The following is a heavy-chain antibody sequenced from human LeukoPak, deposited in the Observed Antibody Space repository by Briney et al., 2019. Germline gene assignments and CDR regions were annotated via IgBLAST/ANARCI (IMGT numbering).Heavy chain of an antibody. CDR2: AYYRPQRYN. CDR3: AREEAGTYGFQY. J-gene: IGHJ4*02. D-gene: IGHD3-10*01. Sequence: SQTLSLTCAIFGDSVSSNSGAWNWIRQSPSRGLEWLGRAYYRPQRYNDYGFSVKGRIAINADTSKNHFSLQLNSVTPEDTAVYYCAREEAGTYGFQYWGQGTQVIVSS. CDR1: GDSVSSNSGA. V-gene: IGHV6-1*01.